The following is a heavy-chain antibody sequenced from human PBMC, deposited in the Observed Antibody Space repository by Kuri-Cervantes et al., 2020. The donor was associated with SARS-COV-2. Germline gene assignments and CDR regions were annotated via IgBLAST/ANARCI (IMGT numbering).Heavy chain of an antibody. D-gene: IGHD3-22*01. J-gene: IGHJ4*02. Sequence: GESLKISCAASGFTFSSYSMNWVRQAPGKGLEWVSYISSSSSTIYYADSVKGRFTISRDNAKNSLYLQMNSLRDEDTAVYYCARECYYDSSGYFDYWGKGTLVTVSS. CDR1: GFTFSSYS. CDR3: ARECYYDSSGYFDY. CDR2: ISSSSSTI. V-gene: IGHV3-48*02.